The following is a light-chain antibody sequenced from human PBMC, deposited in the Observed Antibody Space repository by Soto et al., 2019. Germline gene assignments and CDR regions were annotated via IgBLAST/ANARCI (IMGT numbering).Light chain of an antibody. CDR1: SSDVGGYNY. CDR3: SSYTSSSLVG. V-gene: IGLV2-14*01. J-gene: IGLJ1*01. CDR2: EVS. Sequence: QSVLTQPASVSGSPGQSITISCTGTSSDVGGYNYVSWYQQHPGKAPKLMIYEVSNRPSGVSNRFSGSKSGNTASLTISGLQAEDEADYYCSSYTSSSLVGFGTGNKLTV.